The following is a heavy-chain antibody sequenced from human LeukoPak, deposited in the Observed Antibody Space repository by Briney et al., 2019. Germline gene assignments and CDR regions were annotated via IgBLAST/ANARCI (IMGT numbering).Heavy chain of an antibody. CDR1: GFTFSSHA. Sequence: AGGSLRLSCAASGFTFSSHALHWVRQAPGKGLEWVAVISSDGSYKYYADSVKGRFTISRDNVKNTLYLQMNNLRAEDTAVYYCVRLSWELGDGGVTWGQGTLVTVSS. D-gene: IGHD1-26*01. V-gene: IGHV3-30*04. CDR3: VRLSWELGDGGVT. J-gene: IGHJ5*02. CDR2: ISSDGSYK.